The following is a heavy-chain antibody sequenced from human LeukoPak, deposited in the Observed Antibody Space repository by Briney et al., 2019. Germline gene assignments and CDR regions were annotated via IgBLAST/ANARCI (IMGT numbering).Heavy chain of an antibody. D-gene: IGHD4-17*01. Sequence: GGSLKLSCAASGFTFSGSAMHWVRQASGKGLEWVGRIRSKANSYATAYAASVKGRFTISRDDSKNTAYLQMNSLKTEDTAVYYCTRRDDYGDLDYWGQGTLVTVSS. J-gene: IGHJ4*02. CDR1: GFTFSGSA. CDR2: IRSKANSYAT. CDR3: TRRDDYGDLDY. V-gene: IGHV3-73*01.